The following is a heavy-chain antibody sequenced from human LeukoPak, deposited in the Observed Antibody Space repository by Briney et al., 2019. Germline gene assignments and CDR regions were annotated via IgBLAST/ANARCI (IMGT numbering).Heavy chain of an antibody. J-gene: IGHJ1*01. CDR1: GGSFSGYY. CDR2: INHSGST. V-gene: IGHV4-34*01. Sequence: PSETLSLTCAVYGGSFSGYYWSWIRQPPGKGLEWIGEINHSGSTNYNPSLKSRVTISVDTSKNQFSLKLSSVTAADTAVYYCARNGFRSLVAEYFQHWGQGTLVTVSS. CDR3: ARNGFRSLVAEYFQH. D-gene: IGHD2-8*01.